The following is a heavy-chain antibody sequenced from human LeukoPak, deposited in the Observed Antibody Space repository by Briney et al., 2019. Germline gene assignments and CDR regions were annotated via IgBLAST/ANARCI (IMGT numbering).Heavy chain of an antibody. Sequence: SISSITSYLYYPDSVTRRFTISRDNAKNSLYLQMNSLRAEDTAVYYCARDSLAGLGSLNPWGQGTLVTVSS. D-gene: IGHD2-15*01. J-gene: IGHJ5*02. CDR3: ARDSLAGLGSLNP. CDR2: ISSITSYL. V-gene: IGHV3-21*01.